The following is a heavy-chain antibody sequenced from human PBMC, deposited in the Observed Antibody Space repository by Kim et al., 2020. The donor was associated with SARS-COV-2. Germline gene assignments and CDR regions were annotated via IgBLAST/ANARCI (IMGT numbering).Heavy chain of an antibody. CDR1: GGSISSGDYY. D-gene: IGHD3-22*01. V-gene: IGHV4-30-4*01. Sequence: SETLSLTCTVSGGSISSGDYYWSWLRQPPGKGLGWVGYTYYSGSTYYNPSLKRRATISVNTSKNQFSLKLSSVTAAATAVYYCARVLYYYDSSGYQRVYLDYWGQGTLVTVSS. CDR3: ARVLYYYDSSGYQRVYLDY. J-gene: IGHJ4*02. CDR2: TYYSGST.